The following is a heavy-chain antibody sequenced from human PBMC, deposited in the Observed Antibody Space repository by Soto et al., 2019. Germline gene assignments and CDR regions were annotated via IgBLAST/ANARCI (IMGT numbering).Heavy chain of an antibody. D-gene: IGHD3-9*01. CDR2: INPSGGST. CDR1: GYTFASYY. V-gene: IGHV1-46*01. CDR3: ASYLGEDRIRYFDHGMDV. J-gene: IGHJ6*02. Sequence: GASVKVSCKASGYTFASYYRHWVRQAPGQGLEWMGIINPSGGSTSYAQKFQGRVTMTRDTSTSTVYMELSSLRSEDTAVYYCASYLGEDRIRYFDHGMDVWGQGTTVTVSS.